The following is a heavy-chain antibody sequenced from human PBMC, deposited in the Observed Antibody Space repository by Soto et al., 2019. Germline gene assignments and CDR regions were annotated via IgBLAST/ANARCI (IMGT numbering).Heavy chain of an antibody. CDR3: ANSRSYTSTGWTQPYYFDY. CDR1: GGSFSAYY. V-gene: IGHV4-34*01. CDR2: INQSGGT. Sequence: SETLSLTCAVYGGSFSAYYWSWIRQSPGKGLERIGEINQSGGTNYNPSLKSRVTVSVETSKSQFSLNLSSVTAADTGVYYCANSRSYTSTGWTQPYYFDYWGQGTLVTVSS. J-gene: IGHJ4*02. D-gene: IGHD6-13*01.